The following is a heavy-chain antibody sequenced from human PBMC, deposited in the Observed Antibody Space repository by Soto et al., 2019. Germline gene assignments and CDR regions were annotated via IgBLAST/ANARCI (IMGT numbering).Heavy chain of an antibody. CDR1: GGSISSGDYY. CDR3: ARGASGYYGSGSYFY. CDR2: IYYSGST. J-gene: IGHJ4*02. Sequence: SETLSLTCTVSGGSISSGDYYWSWIRQPPGKGLEWIGYIYYSGSTYYNPSLKSRVTISVDTSKNQFSLKLSSVTAADTAVYYCARGASGYYGSGSYFYWGQGTLVTVSS. D-gene: IGHD3-10*01. V-gene: IGHV4-30-4*01.